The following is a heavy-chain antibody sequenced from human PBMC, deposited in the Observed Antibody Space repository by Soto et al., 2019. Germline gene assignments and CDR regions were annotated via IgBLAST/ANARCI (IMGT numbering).Heavy chain of an antibody. D-gene: IGHD3-3*01. V-gene: IGHV1-69*12. J-gene: IGHJ6*02. CDR1: GGTFSSYA. CDR2: IIPIFGTA. CDR3: ASKGGITIFGVVIITDYYYYYGMDV. Sequence: QVQLVQSGAEVKKPGSSVKVSCKASGGTFSSYAISWVRQAPGQGLEWMGGIIPIFGTANYAQKFQGRVTITAEESTSTAYMELSSLRSEDTAVYYCASKGGITIFGVVIITDYYYYYGMDVWGQGTTVTVSS.